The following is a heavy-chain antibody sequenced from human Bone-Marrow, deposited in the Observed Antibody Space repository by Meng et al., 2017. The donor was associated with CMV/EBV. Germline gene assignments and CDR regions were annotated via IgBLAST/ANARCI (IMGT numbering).Heavy chain of an antibody. CDR1: GFTFSRYW. CDR2: ISGSGGST. Sequence: GGSLRLSCAASGFTFSRYWMSWVRQAPGKGLEWVSAISGSGGSTYYADSVKGRFTISRDNAKNSLYLQMNSLRAEDTAVYYCARGDDFWSGYYPKGFDYYYYGMDVWGQGTTVTAP. V-gene: IGHV3-21*01. CDR3: ARGDDFWSGYYPKGFDYYYYGMDV. D-gene: IGHD3-3*01. J-gene: IGHJ6*02.